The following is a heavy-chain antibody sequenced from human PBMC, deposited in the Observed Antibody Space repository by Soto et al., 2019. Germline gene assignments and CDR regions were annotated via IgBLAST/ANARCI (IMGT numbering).Heavy chain of an antibody. CDR1: GGTFSRYA. D-gene: IGHD5-18*01. Sequence: QVQLVQSGAEVKKPGSSVKVSCKASGGTFSRYAISWVRQAPGQGLEWMGGIIPIFGTANYAQKFQGRVTITADESTSTAYMELSSLRSEDTAVYYCARVGRDSYGYYYYGMDVWGQGTTVTVSS. J-gene: IGHJ6*02. CDR3: ARVGRDSYGYYYYGMDV. V-gene: IGHV1-69*01. CDR2: IIPIFGTA.